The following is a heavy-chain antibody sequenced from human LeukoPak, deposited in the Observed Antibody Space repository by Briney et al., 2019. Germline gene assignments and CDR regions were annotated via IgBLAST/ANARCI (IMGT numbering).Heavy chain of an antibody. CDR1: GFTFSSNY. CDR3: ARDSSPYCSGGSCYSD. V-gene: IGHV3-53*01. J-gene: IGHJ4*02. Sequence: PGGSLRLSCAASGFTFSSNYMSWVRQAPGKGLEWVSVIYSGGSTYYADSVKGRFTISRDNSKNTLYLQMNSLRAEDTAVYYCARDSSPYCSGGSCYSDWGQGTLVTVSS. CDR2: IYSGGST. D-gene: IGHD2-15*01.